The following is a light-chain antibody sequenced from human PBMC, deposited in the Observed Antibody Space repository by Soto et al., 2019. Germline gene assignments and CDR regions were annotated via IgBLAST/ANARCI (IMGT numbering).Light chain of an antibody. V-gene: IGKV1-39*01. Sequence: DIQMTQSPPSLSASVGDRVTTTCRASQSISNYLNWYQQKPGKAPKLLIYAASSMQSGVPSRFSGSGSETDFTLTISSLQPDDSATYYCQQSFSPLWTFGQGTKVEV. J-gene: IGKJ1*01. CDR2: AAS. CDR1: QSISNY. CDR3: QQSFSPLWT.